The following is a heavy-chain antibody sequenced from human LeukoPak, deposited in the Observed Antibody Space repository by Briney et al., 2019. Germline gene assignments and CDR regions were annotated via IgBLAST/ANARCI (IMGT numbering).Heavy chain of an antibody. Sequence: SETLTLTCTVSVDSISIYYGSCLRQPAGKGLECIGRIYTSGSNNYNPSLKSRVTMSVDTSKNQFSLKLSSVTAADTAVYYCARARIAVAGTGSYWYFDLWGRGTLVTVSS. D-gene: IGHD6-19*01. CDR3: ARARIAVAGTGSYWYFDL. CDR2: IYTSGSN. CDR1: VDSISIYY. V-gene: IGHV4-4*07. J-gene: IGHJ2*01.